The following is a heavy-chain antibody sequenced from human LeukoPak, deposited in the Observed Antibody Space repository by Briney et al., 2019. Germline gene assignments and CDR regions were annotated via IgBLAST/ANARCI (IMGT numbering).Heavy chain of an antibody. CDR3: ARSGYSSGWHPPKSYYFDY. J-gene: IGHJ4*02. CDR2: INPNSGGT. Sequence: ASVTVSCTASGYTFTGYYMHWVRQAPGQGLEWMGRINPNSGGTNYAQKFQGRVTMTRDTSISTAYMELSRLRSDDTAVYYCARSGYSSGWHPPKSYYFDYWGQGTLVTVSS. CDR1: GYTFTGYY. D-gene: IGHD6-19*01. V-gene: IGHV1-2*06.